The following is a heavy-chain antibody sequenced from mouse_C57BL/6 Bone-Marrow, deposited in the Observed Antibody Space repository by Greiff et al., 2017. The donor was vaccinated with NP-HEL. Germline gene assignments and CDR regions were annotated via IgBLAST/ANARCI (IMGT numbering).Heavy chain of an antibody. CDR2: INYDGSST. CDR3: ARDGYYGRVDY. CDR1: GFTFSDYY. Sequence: EVMLVESEGGLVQPGSSMKLSCTASGFTFSDYYMAWVRQVPEKGLEWVANINYDGSSTYYLDSLKSRFIISRDNAKNILYLQMSSLKSEDTATYYCARDGYYGRVDYWGQGTTLTVSS. D-gene: IGHD1-1*01. J-gene: IGHJ2*01. V-gene: IGHV5-16*01.